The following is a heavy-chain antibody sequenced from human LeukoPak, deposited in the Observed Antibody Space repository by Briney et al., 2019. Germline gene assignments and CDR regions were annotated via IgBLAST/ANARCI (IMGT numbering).Heavy chain of an antibody. V-gene: IGHV3-7*01. Sequence: QPGGSLRLSCAASGFTFSHYWMTWVRQAPGKGLEWVAQINQDGSEEYYMDSVKARFTISRDNAKNSVFLQMNSLRAEDTAVYYCVRDGGVSDYDLLDYWGQGTLVTVSS. J-gene: IGHJ4*02. CDR3: VRDGGVSDYDLLDY. CDR2: INQDGSEE. D-gene: IGHD5-12*01. CDR1: GFTFSHYW.